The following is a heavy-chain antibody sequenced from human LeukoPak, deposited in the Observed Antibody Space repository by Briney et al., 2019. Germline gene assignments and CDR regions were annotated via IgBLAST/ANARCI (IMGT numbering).Heavy chain of an antibody. J-gene: IGHJ4*02. D-gene: IGHD2-2*02. V-gene: IGHV1-2*02. CDR2: INPNSGGT. CDR1: GYTFTGYY. CDR3: ARVVVPAAIVEYCDY. Sequence: GASVKVSCKASGYTFTGYYMHWVRQAPGQGLEWMGWINPNSGGTNYAQKFQGRVTMTRDTSISTAYMELSRLRSDDTAVYYCARVVVPAAIVEYCDYWGQGTLVTVSS.